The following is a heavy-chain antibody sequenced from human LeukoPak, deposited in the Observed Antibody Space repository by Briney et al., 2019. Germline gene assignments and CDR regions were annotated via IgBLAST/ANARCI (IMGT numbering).Heavy chain of an antibody. CDR1: GFTFSSYA. Sequence: PGGSLRLSCAASGFTFSSYAMSWVRQAPGKGLEWVSAISGSGGSTYYADSVKGRFTISRDNSKNTLYLQMNSLRAEDTAVYYCAKDTIYCSSTSCYEGGPGLFDYWGQGTLVTVSS. CDR2: ISGSGGST. D-gene: IGHD2-2*01. V-gene: IGHV3-23*01. J-gene: IGHJ4*02. CDR3: AKDTIYCSSTSCYEGGPGLFDY.